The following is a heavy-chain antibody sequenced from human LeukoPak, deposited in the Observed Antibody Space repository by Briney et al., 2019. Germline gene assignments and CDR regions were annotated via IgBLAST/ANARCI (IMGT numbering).Heavy chain of an antibody. Sequence: GGSLRLSCAASGFTFSTYGMNWVRQAPGKGLEWVSSISTSGTYIYYADSMRGRFTVSRDNAKNSLYLQMISLRAEDTAVYYCARSYFFDGSGSRKDWYFDLWGRGTLVTVSS. J-gene: IGHJ2*01. V-gene: IGHV3-21*01. CDR1: GFTFSTYG. D-gene: IGHD3-22*01. CDR2: ISTSGTYI. CDR3: ARSYFFDGSGSRKDWYFDL.